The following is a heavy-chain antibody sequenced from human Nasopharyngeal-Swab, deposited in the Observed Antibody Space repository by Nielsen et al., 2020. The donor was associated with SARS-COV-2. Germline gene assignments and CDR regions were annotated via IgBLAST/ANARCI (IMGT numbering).Heavy chain of an antibody. J-gene: IGHJ6*03. D-gene: IGHD6-25*01. CDR3: ARDRFSGYMDV. CDR2: IYSGGST. V-gene: IGHV3-53*01. Sequence: WIRQPPGKGLEWVSVIYSGGSTYYADSVKGRFTISRDNSKNTLYLQMNSLRAEVTAVYYCARDRFSGYMDVWGKGTTVTVSS.